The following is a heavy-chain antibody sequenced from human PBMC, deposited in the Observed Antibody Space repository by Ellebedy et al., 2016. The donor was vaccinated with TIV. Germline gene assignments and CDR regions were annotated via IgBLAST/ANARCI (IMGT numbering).Heavy chain of an antibody. CDR1: GFTFSSYG. CDR3: ARLGVIAAAGASDY. Sequence: PGGSLRLSCAASGFTFSSYGMHWVRQAPGKGLEWVAVIWYDGSNKYYADSVKGRFTISRDNSKNTLYLQMNSLRAEDTAVYYCARLGVIAAAGASDYWGQGTLVIVSS. CDR2: IWYDGSNK. J-gene: IGHJ4*01. V-gene: IGHV3-33*08. D-gene: IGHD6-13*01.